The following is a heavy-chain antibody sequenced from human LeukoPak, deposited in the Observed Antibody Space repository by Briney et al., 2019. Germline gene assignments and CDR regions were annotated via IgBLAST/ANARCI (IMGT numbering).Heavy chain of an antibody. J-gene: IGHJ5*02. CDR3: ARDFLCSSSGA. V-gene: IGHV3-66*02. Sequence: GGSLRLSCAASGFTVSSNYMSWVRQAPGKGLEWVSVIYSGGSTYYADSVKGRFTISRDNSKNTLYLQMNSLRAEDTAVYYCARDFLCSSSGAWGQGTLVTVSS. CDR2: IYSGGST. CDR1: GFTVSSNY. D-gene: IGHD6-6*01.